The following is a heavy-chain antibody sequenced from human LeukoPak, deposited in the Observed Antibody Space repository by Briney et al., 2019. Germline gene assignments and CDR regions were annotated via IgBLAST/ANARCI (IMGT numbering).Heavy chain of an antibody. Sequence: GGSLRLSCAASGFTFSSYAMSWVRQAPGKGLEWVANIKQDGSEKYYVDSVKGRFTISRDNAKNSLYLQMNSLRAEDTAVYYCASYSPLRGGYFDYWGQGTLVTVSS. D-gene: IGHD2-21*01. V-gene: IGHV3-7*01. J-gene: IGHJ4*02. CDR2: IKQDGSEK. CDR3: ASYSPLRGGYFDY. CDR1: GFTFSSYA.